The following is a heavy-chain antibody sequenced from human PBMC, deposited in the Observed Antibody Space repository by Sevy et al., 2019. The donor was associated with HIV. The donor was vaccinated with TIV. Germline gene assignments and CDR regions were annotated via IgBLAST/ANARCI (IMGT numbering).Heavy chain of an antibody. CDR3: TWVTKVTEPLGV. V-gene: IGHV3-15*01. CDR2: IKSKGSGGTR. CDR1: GLTFTDAW. J-gene: IGHJ6*02. Sequence: GGSLRLSCVVSGLTFTDAWMAWVRQAPGKGLEWVGRIKSKGSGGTRDYAAPVKGRFTISRDDSNNTVYLQMTSLKTDATAVYYCTWVTKVTEPLGVWGQGTAVTVSS. D-gene: IGHD4-4*01.